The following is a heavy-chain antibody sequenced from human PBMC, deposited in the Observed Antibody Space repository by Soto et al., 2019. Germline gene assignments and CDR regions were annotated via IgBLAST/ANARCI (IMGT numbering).Heavy chain of an antibody. V-gene: IGHV3-23*01. Sequence: EVQLLESGGGLVQPGGSLRLSCAASGFTFSSYAMSWVRQAPGKGLEWVSVISGSGDRTYYADSVKGRFTISSDNSKNTLYLQMNSLRAEDTAVYYCASRSSGWYFDYWGQGTLVTVSS. CDR2: ISGSGDRT. D-gene: IGHD6-19*01. J-gene: IGHJ4*02. CDR1: GFTFSSYA. CDR3: ASRSSGWYFDY.